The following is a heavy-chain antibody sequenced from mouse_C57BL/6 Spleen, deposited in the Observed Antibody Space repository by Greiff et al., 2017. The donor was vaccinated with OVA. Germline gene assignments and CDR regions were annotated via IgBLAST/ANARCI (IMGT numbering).Heavy chain of an antibody. J-gene: IGHJ4*01. CDR1: GFSLTSYG. D-gene: IGHD2-4*01. CDR3: ARPDYDSPFYAMDY. Sequence: QVQLKESGPGLVQPSQSLSITCTVSGFSLTSYGVHWVRQSPGKGLEWLGVIWSGGSTDYNAAFISRLSISKDNSKSQVFFKMNSLQADDTAIYYCARPDYDSPFYAMDYWGQGTSVTVSS. CDR2: IWSGGST. V-gene: IGHV2-2*01.